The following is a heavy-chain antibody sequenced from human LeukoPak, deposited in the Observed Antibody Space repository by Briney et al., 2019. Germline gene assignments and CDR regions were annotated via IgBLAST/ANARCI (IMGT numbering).Heavy chain of an antibody. V-gene: IGHV3-64*01. CDR1: GFTFSSYA. D-gene: IGHD4-17*01. J-gene: IGHJ4*02. CDR2: ISSNGGST. CDR3: ARDQDYGDYFLLDY. Sequence: PGGSLRLSCAASGFTFSSYAMHWVRQAPGKGLEYVSAISSNGGSTYYANSVKGRFTISRDNYKNTLYLQMGSLRAEDMAVYYCARDQDYGDYFLLDYWGQGTLVTVSS.